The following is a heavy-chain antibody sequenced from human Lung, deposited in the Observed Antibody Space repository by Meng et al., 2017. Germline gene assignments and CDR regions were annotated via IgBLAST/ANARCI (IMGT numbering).Heavy chain of an antibody. J-gene: IGHJ4*02. CDR2: INTNTGNP. D-gene: IGHD6-13*01. CDR1: GYTFTSYA. Sequence: QGQLGQAGSEVKKPGAAGKVSCEASGYTFTSYAMNWVRQAPGQGLEWMGWINTNTGNPTYAQGFTGRFVFSLDTSVSTAYLQISNLKAEDTAVYYCARRRESSSWNWGQGTLVTVSS. V-gene: IGHV7-4-1*02. CDR3: ARRRESSSWN.